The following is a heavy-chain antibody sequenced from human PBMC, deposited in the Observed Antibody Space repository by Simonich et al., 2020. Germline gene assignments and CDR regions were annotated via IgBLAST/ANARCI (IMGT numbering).Heavy chain of an antibody. V-gene: IGHV4-34*01. Sequence: QVQLQQWGAGLFKPSETLSLTCAVYGGSFSGYYWSWIRTPPGKGLEGIGEINHSGSTNYNPSLKSRVTISGDTSKNQFSLKLSSVTAADAAVYYCARGKGWKNAFDIWGQGTMVTVSS. D-gene: IGHD1-1*01. J-gene: IGHJ3*02. CDR3: ARGKGWKNAFDI. CDR1: GGSFSGYY. CDR2: INHSGST.